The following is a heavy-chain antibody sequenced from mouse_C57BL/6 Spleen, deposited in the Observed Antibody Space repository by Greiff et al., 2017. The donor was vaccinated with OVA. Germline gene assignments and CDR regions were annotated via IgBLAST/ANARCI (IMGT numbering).Heavy chain of an antibody. V-gene: IGHV1-26*01. CDR1: GYTFTDYY. CDR2: INPNNGGT. J-gene: IGHJ2*01. Sequence: EVKLQQSGPELVKPGASVKISCKASGYTFTDYYMNWVKQSHGQSLEWIGDINPNNGGTSYNQKFKGKATLTVAKSSSTAYMELRSLTSEDSAVYYCAREVSLCYGSSPYFDDWGQGTTLTVSS. D-gene: IGHD1-1*01. CDR3: AREVSLCYGSSPYFDD.